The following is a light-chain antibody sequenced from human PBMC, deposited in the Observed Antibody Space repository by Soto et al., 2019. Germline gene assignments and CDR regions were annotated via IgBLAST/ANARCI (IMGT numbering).Light chain of an antibody. J-gene: IGLJ2*01. CDR2: DNN. V-gene: IGLV1-51*01. Sequence: QSVLTQPPSVSAAPGQKVTISCSGSSSSIENNYVSWYQQLPGTAPKLLIYDNNKRPSGIPDRFSGSKSGTSATLGITGLQTGDEADYYCGTWDSSLSAVVFGGGTKVTVL. CDR3: GTWDSSLSAVV. CDR1: SSSIENNY.